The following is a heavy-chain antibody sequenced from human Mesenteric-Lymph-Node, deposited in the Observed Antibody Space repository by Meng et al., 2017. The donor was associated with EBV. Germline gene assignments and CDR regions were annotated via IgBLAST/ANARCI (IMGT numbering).Heavy chain of an antibody. CDR2: MNPNSGAT. CDR3: SRDSIYNGQDS. J-gene: IGHJ4*02. D-gene: IGHD5-24*01. V-gene: IGHV1-8*01. Sequence: LLVFGGVLRELGASLKVAVKASGYPFTSYDINWGRQATGQVLEWMGWMNPNSGATGSTQKFQGRVNMTRNTSISTAYMELNSLTSEDTAVYYCSRDSIYNGQDSWGQATLVTVSS. CDR1: GYPFTSYD.